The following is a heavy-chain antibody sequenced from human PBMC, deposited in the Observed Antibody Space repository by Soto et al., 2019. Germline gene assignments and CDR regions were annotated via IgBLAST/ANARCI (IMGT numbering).Heavy chain of an antibody. V-gene: IGHV1-69*06. CDR1: GGTFSRYA. J-gene: IGHJ2*01. D-gene: IGHD2-2*01. Sequence: SVKVSCKASGGTFSRYAISWVRQAPGQGLEWMGGIIPIFGTANYAQKFQGRVTITADKSTSTAYMELSSLRSEDTAVYYCAGRGYCSSTSCYSRHWYFDLWGRGTLVTVSS. CDR3: AGRGYCSSTSCYSRHWYFDL. CDR2: IIPIFGTA.